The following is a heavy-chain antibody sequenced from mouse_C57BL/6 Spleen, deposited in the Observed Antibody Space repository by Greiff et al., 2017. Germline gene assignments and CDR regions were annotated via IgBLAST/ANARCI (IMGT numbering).Heavy chain of an antibody. CDR3: ARSPPYYGPFAY. CDR2: IYPGDGDT. CDR1: GYAFSSSW. V-gene: IGHV1-82*01. D-gene: IGHD1-1*01. J-gene: IGHJ3*01. Sequence: VKLMESGPELVKPGASVKISCKASGYAFSSSWMNWVKQRPGKGLEWIGRIYPGDGDTNYNGKFKSKATLTVDKSSSTAYMQLSSLTSEDSAVYYCARSPPYYGPFAYWGQGTLVTVSA.